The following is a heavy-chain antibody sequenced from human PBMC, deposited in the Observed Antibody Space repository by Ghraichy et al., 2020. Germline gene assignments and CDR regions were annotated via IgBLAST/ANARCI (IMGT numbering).Heavy chain of an antibody. CDR2: INHSGST. CDR3: ARYAIDTAMVHNWFDP. V-gene: IGHV4-34*01. Sequence: SETLSLTCAVYGGSFSGYYWSWIRQPPGKGLEWIWVINHSGSTNYNPSLKSRVTISVDTSKNQFFLKLSSVTAADTAVYYCARYAIDTAMVHNWFDPWGQGTMVTVSS. CDR1: GGSFSGYY. J-gene: IGHJ5*02. D-gene: IGHD5-18*01.